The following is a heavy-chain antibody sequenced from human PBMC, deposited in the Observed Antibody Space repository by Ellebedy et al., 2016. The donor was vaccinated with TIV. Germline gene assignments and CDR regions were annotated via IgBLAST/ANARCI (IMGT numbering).Heavy chain of an antibody. CDR3: ARGSSVGVDY. CDR2: INAANGDT. V-gene: IGHV1-3*01. D-gene: IGHD1-26*01. Sequence: AASVKVSCKASGCTFTGFTMNWLCQAPGQRPEWMGWINAANGDTKYSQKFQGRLSITRDASTSTAYMELTSLRSEDTAVYYCARGSSVGVDYWGQGTPVTVSS. J-gene: IGHJ4*02. CDR1: GCTFTGFT.